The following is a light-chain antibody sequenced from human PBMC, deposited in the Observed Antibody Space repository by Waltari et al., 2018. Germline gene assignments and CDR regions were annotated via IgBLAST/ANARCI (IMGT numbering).Light chain of an antibody. J-gene: IGKJ4*01. CDR1: QGISGY. CDR2: AAS. Sequence: DIHLTQSPPFLSASVGHSVTFTCRASQGISGYLAWYQQKPNKAPRLLIDAASTLQSEVPSRFSGGKSGTEFTLTISSLQPEDFATYFCQHVYSYPVTFGGGTTVDI. CDR3: QHVYSYPVT. V-gene: IGKV1-9*01.